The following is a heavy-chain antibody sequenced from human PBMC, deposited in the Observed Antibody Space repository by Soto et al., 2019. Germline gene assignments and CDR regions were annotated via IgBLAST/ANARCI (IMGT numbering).Heavy chain of an antibody. V-gene: IGHV1-46*03. CDR2: INPSGGST. CDR1: GYTFTSYY. Sequence: GASVKVSCKASGYTFTSYYMHWVRQAPGQGLEWMGIINPSGGSTSYAQKFQGRVTMTRDTSTSTVYMELSSLRSEDTAVYYCARTAPDIVVVVAATPAPVGAFDIWGQATMVTVSS. J-gene: IGHJ3*02. D-gene: IGHD2-15*01. CDR3: ARTAPDIVVVVAATPAPVGAFDI.